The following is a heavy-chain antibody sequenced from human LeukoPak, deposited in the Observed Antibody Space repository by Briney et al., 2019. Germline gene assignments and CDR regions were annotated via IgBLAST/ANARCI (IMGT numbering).Heavy chain of an antibody. CDR2: MNPNSGNT. J-gene: IGHJ6*03. CDR1: GYTFTSYD. Sequence: ASVKVSCKASGYTFTSYDINWVRQATGQGLEWMGWMNPNSGNTGYAQKFQGRVTMTKNTSITIAYMELSSLRSEDTAVYYCARALSWTTDSYYYMDVWGKGTTVTVSS. CDR3: ARALSWTTDSYYYMDV. D-gene: IGHD3/OR15-3a*01. V-gene: IGHV1-8*01.